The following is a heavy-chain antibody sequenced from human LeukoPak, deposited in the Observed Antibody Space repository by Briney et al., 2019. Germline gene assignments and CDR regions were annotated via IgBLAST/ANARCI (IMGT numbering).Heavy chain of an antibody. J-gene: IGHJ1*01. V-gene: IGHV1-2*02. CDR2: INPNSGGT. D-gene: IGHD3-22*01. Sequence: MHWVRXAXGQGREWMGWINPNSGGTNYAQKFQGRVTMTRDMSISTAYVELSRLRSDDTAVYYCAQGGYYVYFQHWGQGTLVTVSS. CDR3: AQGGYYVYFQH.